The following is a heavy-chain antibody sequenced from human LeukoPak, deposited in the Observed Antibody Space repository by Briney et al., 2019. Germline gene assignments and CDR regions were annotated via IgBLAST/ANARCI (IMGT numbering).Heavy chain of an antibody. J-gene: IGHJ4*02. Sequence: GESLRISCKGSGYSFTSYWISWVRQMPGKGLEWMGRIDPSDSYTNYSPSFQGHVTISADKSISTAYLQWSSLKASDTAMYYCAIDVRYFDWYWDYWGQGTLVTVSS. V-gene: IGHV5-10-1*01. CDR3: AIDVRYFDWYWDY. CDR1: GYSFTSYW. D-gene: IGHD3-9*01. CDR2: IDPSDSYT.